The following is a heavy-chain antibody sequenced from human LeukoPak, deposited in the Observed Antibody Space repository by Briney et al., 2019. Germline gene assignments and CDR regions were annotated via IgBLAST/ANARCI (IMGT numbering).Heavy chain of an antibody. Sequence: GGSLRLSCAASGFTFSSYSMNWVRQAPGKGLEWVSYIRGSSNTIYYADSVKGRFTISRDNAKNSLYLQMNSLRAEDTAVYYCARNRHCVNGVCHSPPGMDVWGQGTTVTVSS. CDR3: ARNRHCVNGVCHSPPGMDV. CDR2: IRGSSNTI. CDR1: GFTFSSYS. D-gene: IGHD2-8*01. J-gene: IGHJ6*02. V-gene: IGHV3-48*01.